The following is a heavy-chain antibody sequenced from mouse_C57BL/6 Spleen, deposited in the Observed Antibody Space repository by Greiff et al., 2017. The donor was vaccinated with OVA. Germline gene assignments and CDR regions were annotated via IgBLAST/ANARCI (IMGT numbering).Heavy chain of an antibody. J-gene: IGHJ3*01. CDR1: GYAFSSSW. CDR2: IYPGDGDT. Sequence: VKLMESGPELVKPGASVKISCKASGYAFSSSWMNWVKQRPGKGLEWIGRIYPGDGDTNYNGKFKGKATLTADKSSSTAYMQLSSLTSEDSAVYFCAPWDVAYWGQGTLVTVSA. D-gene: IGHD4-1*01. CDR3: APWDVAY. V-gene: IGHV1-82*01.